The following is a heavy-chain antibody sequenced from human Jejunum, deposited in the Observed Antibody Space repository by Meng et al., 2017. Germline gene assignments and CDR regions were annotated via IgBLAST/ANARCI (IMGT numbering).Heavy chain of an antibody. CDR2: INHSGST. Sequence: SETLSPTCAVYGGSFSGYYWSWIRQPPGKGLEWIGEINHSGSTNYNPSLKSRVTISVDTSKNQFSLKLSSVTAADTAVYYCARGLVTMVRGAWLVRGRNWFDPWGQGTLVTVSS. J-gene: IGHJ5*02. CDR3: ARGLVTMVRGAWLVRGRNWFDP. V-gene: IGHV4-34*01. CDR1: GGSFSGYY. D-gene: IGHD3-10*01.